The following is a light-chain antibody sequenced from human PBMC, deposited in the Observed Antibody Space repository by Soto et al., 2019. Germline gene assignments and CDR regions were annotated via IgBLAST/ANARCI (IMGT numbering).Light chain of an antibody. CDR3: MQCIRWPWT. V-gene: IGKV2-30*02. Sequence: DVVMPQSPLSLPVTLGQPASISCRSSQSLVLSDGNTYLNGFQQRPGQSPRRLIYKVSNRDSGVPDRFSRSGSGTDFTLKISRVEAEDVGFCYCMQCIRWPWTCGQGTKVEIK. CDR2: KVS. J-gene: IGKJ1*01. CDR1: QSLVLSDGNTY.